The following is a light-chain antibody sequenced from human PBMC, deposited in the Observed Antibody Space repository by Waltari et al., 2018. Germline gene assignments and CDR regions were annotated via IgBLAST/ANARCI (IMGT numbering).Light chain of an antibody. CDR2: GKN. Sequence: SSELTQDPAVSVALGQTVSITRQGDSLRSYYASWYQLKPGQAPVLVIYGKNNRPSGIPDRFSGSSSGNTASLTITGAQAEDEADYYCNSRDSSGNHVVFGGGTKLTVL. J-gene: IGLJ2*01. CDR1: SLRSYY. CDR3: NSRDSSGNHVV. V-gene: IGLV3-19*01.